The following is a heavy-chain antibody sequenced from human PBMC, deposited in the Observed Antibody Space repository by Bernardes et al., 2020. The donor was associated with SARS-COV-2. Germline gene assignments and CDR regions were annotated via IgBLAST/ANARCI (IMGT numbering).Heavy chain of an antibody. J-gene: IGHJ6*02. Sequence: GGSLRLSCAASGFTVSSNYMNWVRQAPGKGLEWVSVIYSGGSTYYADSVKGRFTISRDNSKNTLYLQMNSLRAEDTAVYYCARDAMTYGMDVWGQGTTVTVSS. CDR2: IYSGGST. CDR3: ARDAMTYGMDV. V-gene: IGHV3-53*01. CDR1: GFTVSSNY. D-gene: IGHD2-2*01.